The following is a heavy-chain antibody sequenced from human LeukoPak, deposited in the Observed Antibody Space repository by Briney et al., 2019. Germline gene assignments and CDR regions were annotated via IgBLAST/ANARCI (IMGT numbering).Heavy chain of an antibody. Sequence: ASVKVSCTASGYTFTGYYMHWVRQAPGQRLEWMGWINAGNGNTKYSQEFQGRVTITRDTSASTAYMELSSLRSEDMAVYYCARGRTYNWFDPWGQGTLVTVSS. CDR2: INAGNGNT. CDR3: ARGRTYNWFDP. D-gene: IGHD2-2*01. V-gene: IGHV1-3*03. CDR1: GYTFTGYY. J-gene: IGHJ5*02.